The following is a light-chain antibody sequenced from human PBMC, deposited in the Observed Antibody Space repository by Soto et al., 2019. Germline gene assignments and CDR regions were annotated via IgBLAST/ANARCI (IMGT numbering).Light chain of an antibody. CDR3: LQHDTDPLT. V-gene: IGKV1-5*01. J-gene: IGKJ4*01. CDR1: QTISSW. CDR2: GAS. Sequence: DIQMTQSPSSLSSSVGDRVTITCRASQTISSWLAWYQQKPGKAPKRLIYGASTLQSGVPSRFSGSGSAPEFTLTITSLKPDDFATYYCLQHDTDPLTFGGGTKVDI.